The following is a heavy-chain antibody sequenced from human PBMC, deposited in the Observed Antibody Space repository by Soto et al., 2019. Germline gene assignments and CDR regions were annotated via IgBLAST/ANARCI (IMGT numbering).Heavy chain of an antibody. J-gene: IGHJ3*01. Sequence: SETLSLTCTVSGGSISSGDYYWSWIRQPPGKGLEWIGYIYYSGSTYYNPSLKSRVTISVDMSKNQFSLKLNSVTAADTAVYYCARARWYDAFDVWGQGTVVTVSS. V-gene: IGHV4-30-4*01. CDR2: IYYSGST. CDR1: GGSISSGDYY. D-gene: IGHD2-15*01. CDR3: ARARWYDAFDV.